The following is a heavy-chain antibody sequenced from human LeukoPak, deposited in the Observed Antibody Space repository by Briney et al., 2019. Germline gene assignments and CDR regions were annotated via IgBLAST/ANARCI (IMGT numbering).Heavy chain of an antibody. CDR1: GLTFSNAW. J-gene: IGHJ4*02. V-gene: IGHV3-15*01. CDR3: TKAIYHTGLDY. Sequence: RAGGSLRLSCVASGLTFSNAWMSWVRQAPGKGLEWVGRIKSKTDGGTTDYAASVKGRFTISRDDSKNTLYLQMNSLKTEDTAMYYCTKAIYHTGLDYWGQGTLVTVSS. CDR2: IKSKTDGGTT. D-gene: IGHD1-14*01.